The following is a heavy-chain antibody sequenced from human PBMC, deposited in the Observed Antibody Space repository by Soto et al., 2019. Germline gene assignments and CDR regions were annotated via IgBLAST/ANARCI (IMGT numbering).Heavy chain of an antibody. D-gene: IGHD3-16*02. V-gene: IGHV4-30-4*01. CDR3: ARLSSIVGLSFDY. J-gene: IGHJ4*02. CDR1: GGSISSGDYY. Sequence: SETLSLTCTVSGGSISSGDYYWSWIRQPPGKGLEWIGYIYYSGSTYYNPSLKSRVTISVDTSKNQFSLKLSSVTAADAAVYYCARLSSIVGLSFDYWGQGTLVTVSS. CDR2: IYYSGST.